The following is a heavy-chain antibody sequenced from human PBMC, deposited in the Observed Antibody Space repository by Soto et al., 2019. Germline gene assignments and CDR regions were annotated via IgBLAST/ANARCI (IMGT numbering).Heavy chain of an antibody. J-gene: IGHJ6*02. CDR1: GGSFSGYY. V-gene: IGHV4-34*01. Sequence: SETLSLTCAVYGGSFSGYYWSWIRQPPGKGLEWIGEINHSGSTNYNPSLKSRVTISVDTSKNQFSLKLSSVTAADTAVYYCARGRPPWRYHYYYGMDVWGQGTTVTVSS. D-gene: IGHD1-20*01. CDR3: ARGRPPWRYHYYYGMDV. CDR2: INHSGST.